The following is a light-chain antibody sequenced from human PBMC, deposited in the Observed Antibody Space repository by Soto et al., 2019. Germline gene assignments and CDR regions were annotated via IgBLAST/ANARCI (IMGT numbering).Light chain of an antibody. CDR3: MQGTHWPIT. J-gene: IGKJ5*01. CDR1: QSLVHSDGIAY. Sequence: DVVMTKPPLSLPVTLGQPESISCRSNQSLVHSDGIAYFSWFQQRPGRSPRRXSYKVSNRDSGVPARFRGSGSGTDFALKISRVEAEDVGVYYCMQGTHWPITFGQGTRLEIK. CDR2: KVS. V-gene: IGKV2-30*02.